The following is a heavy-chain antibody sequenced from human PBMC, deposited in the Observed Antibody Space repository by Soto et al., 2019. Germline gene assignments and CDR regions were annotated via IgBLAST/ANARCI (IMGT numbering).Heavy chain of an antibody. J-gene: IGHJ5*02. Sequence: LSLTCTISGGSISPYSWTWIRQSPGKGLEWIGYVSHSGRTFYTPSLKSRLTMSLDTSRSQFSLRLKSVSAADTAVYYCARLLGGYDDYGGWFAPWGQGTLVTVSS. CDR1: GGSISPYS. CDR3: ARLLGGYDDYGGWFAP. V-gene: IGHV4-59*01. D-gene: IGHD4-17*01. CDR2: VSHSGRT.